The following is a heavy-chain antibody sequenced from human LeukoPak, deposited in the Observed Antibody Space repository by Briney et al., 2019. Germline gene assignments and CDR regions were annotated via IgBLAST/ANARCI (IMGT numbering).Heavy chain of an antibody. Sequence: SETLSLTCTVSGGSISSYFWSWIRQPPGKGLEWIGYVYYSGSTNYNPSLKSRVTISVDTSKKQFSLKLSSVTAADTAVYYCARVLDLSKRGLDAFDIWGQGTMVTVSS. CDR1: GGSISSYF. V-gene: IGHV4-59*01. CDR2: VYYSGST. J-gene: IGHJ3*02. D-gene: IGHD3-16*01. CDR3: ARVLDLSKRGLDAFDI.